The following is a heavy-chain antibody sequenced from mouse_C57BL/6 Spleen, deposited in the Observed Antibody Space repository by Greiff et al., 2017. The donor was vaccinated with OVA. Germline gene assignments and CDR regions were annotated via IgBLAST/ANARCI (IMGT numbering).Heavy chain of an antibody. V-gene: IGHV1-18*01. CDR2: INPNNGGT. D-gene: IGHD2-1*01. J-gene: IGHJ2*01. Sequence: EVKLQESGPELVKPGASVKIPCKASGYTFTDYNMDWVKQSHGKSLEWIGDINPNNGGTIYNQKFKGKATLTVDKSSSTAYMELRSLTSEDTAIYYCARSSGKPYYFDYWGQGTTLTVSS. CDR1: GYTFTDYN. CDR3: ARSSGKPYYFDY.